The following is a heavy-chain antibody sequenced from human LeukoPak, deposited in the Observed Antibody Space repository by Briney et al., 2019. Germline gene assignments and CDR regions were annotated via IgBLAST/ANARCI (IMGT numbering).Heavy chain of an antibody. J-gene: IGHJ4*02. V-gene: IGHV3-30*02. CDR2: IRYDGSNT. CDR1: GFSLSGYG. CDR3: AIQCGGNSGGDH. Sequence: GGSLRLSRAASGFSLSGYGMHWVRQAPGKGLEWVAFIRYDGSNTYHADSVKGRFTVSRDNSKNTLYLQMNSLRVEDAAVYHCAIQCGGNSGGDHWGQGTLVIVSS. D-gene: IGHD2-21*01.